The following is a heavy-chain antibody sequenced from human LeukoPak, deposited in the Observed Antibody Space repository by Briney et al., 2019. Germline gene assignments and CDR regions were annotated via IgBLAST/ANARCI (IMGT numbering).Heavy chain of an antibody. J-gene: IGHJ4*02. D-gene: IGHD3-22*01. CDR3: ARDYESYNDY. V-gene: IGHV1-2*02. Sequence: ASVRVSYKASGYTFTDYHMHWVRQAPGQGLEWMGWINPTSGGTNYAQKFQGRVTMTRDTSFSTAYMELSSLRSDDTAVYYCARDYESYNDYWGQGTLVTVSS. CDR1: GYTFTDYH. CDR2: INPTSGGT.